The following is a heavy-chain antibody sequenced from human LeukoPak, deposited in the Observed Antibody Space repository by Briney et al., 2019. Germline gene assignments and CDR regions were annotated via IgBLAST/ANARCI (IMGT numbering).Heavy chain of an antibody. V-gene: IGHV4-34*01. CDR1: GGSFSGYY. CDR3: ARERAYYDILTGYYGYFDY. Sequence: SETLSLTCAVYGGSFSGYYWSWIRQPPGKGLEWIGEINHSGSTNYNPSLKSRVTISVDTSKNQFSLKLSSVTAADTAVYYCARERAYYDILTGYYGYFDYWGQGTLVTVSS. D-gene: IGHD3-9*01. J-gene: IGHJ4*02. CDR2: INHSGST.